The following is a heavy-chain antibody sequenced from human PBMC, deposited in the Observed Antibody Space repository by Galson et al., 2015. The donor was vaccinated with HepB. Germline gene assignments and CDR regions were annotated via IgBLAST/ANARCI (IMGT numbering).Heavy chain of an antibody. J-gene: IGHJ6*02. Sequence: SLRLSCAASGFTFSSYGMHWDRQAPGKGLEWVAVISYDGSNKYYADSVKGRFTISRDNSKNTLYLQMNSLRAEDTAVYYCAKETMVRGVAYGMDVWGQGTTVTVSS. CDR1: GFTFSSYG. CDR3: AKETMVRGVAYGMDV. CDR2: ISYDGSNK. D-gene: IGHD3-10*01. V-gene: IGHV3-30*18.